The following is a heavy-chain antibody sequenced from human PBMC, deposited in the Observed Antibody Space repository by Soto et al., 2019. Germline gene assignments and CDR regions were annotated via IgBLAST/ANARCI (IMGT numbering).Heavy chain of an antibody. Sequence: SETLSLTCTVSGGSISSGGSYWGWIRQPPGKGLEWIGYIYYSGNTYFNPSLKSRVTLSVDTSKNQFSLNLSSVTAADTAVYYCVRYCSTTKCPFDYWGQGTLVTVSS. J-gene: IGHJ4*02. CDR2: IYYSGNT. CDR1: GGSISSGGSY. CDR3: VRYCSTTKCPFDY. V-gene: IGHV4-30-4*01. D-gene: IGHD2-2*01.